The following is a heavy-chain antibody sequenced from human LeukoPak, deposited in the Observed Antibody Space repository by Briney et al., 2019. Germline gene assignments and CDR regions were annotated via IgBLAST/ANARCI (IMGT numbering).Heavy chain of an antibody. J-gene: IGHJ4*02. CDR3: AKDNRRSFFFDY. D-gene: IGHD1-14*01. V-gene: IGHV3-30*02. CDR1: GFTFSSYG. Sequence: GGSLRLSCAASGFTFSSYGMHWVRQAPGKGLEWVAFIRYDGSNKYYADSVKGRFTISRDNSKNTLYLQMNSLRAEDTAVYYCAKDNRRSFFFDYWGQGTLVTVSS. CDR2: IRYDGSNK.